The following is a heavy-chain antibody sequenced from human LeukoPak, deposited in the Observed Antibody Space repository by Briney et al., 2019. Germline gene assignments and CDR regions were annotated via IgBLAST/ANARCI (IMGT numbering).Heavy chain of an antibody. J-gene: IGHJ4*02. CDR3: ARGVQFGYCSSTSCLMRPHFDY. D-gene: IGHD2-2*01. CDR2: INPNSGGT. Sequence: PGASVKVSCKASGYTFTGYYMHWVRQAPGQGLEWMGWINPNSGGTNYAQKFQGRVTITRNTSISTAYMELSSLRSEDTAVYYCARGVQFGYCSSTSCLMRPHFDYWGQGTLVTVSS. V-gene: IGHV1-2*02. CDR1: GYTFTGYY.